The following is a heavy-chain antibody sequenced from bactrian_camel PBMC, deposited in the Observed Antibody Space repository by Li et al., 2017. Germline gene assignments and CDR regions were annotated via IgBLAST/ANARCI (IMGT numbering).Heavy chain of an antibody. J-gene: IGHJ4*01. CDR3: VTDLWVGENY. CDR2: INTGGGST. D-gene: IGHD3*01. CDR1: GFTFSSYW. V-gene: IGHV3S1*01. Sequence: VQLVESGGGLVQPGGSLRLSCAASGFTFSSYWMYWVRQAPGKGLEWISHINTGGGSTYYADSVKGRFTISRDNAKNTVYMQMNSLKPEDTAVYYCVTDLWVGENYWGQGTQVTVS.